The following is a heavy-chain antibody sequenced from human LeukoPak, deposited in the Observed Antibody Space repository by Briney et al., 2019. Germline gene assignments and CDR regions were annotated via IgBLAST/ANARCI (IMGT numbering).Heavy chain of an antibody. CDR2: ISAYKGDT. J-gene: IGHJ5*02. CDR3: ARDPRDIVVVPAATYNWFDP. V-gene: IGHV1-18*01. CDR1: GYTFTCYG. D-gene: IGHD2-2*01. Sequence: ASVKVSCKASGYTFTCYGISWVRQAPGQGLEWMGWISAYKGDTNYAQKLQGRVTMTTDTSTSTAYMELRSLRSDDTAVYYCARDPRDIVVVPAATYNWFDPWGQGTLVTVSS.